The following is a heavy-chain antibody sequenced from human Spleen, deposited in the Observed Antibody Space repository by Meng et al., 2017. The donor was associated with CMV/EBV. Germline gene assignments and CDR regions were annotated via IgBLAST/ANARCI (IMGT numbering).Heavy chain of an antibody. CDR3: ARAPSSNYDILTGYKYYFDS. CDR2: INPNSGGT. CDR1: GYTFIGYR. Sequence: ASVKVSCKASGYTFIGYRLHWVRQASGQGLEWMGWINPNSGGTNYAQKFQGRVTMTRDTSISTAYMELSRLRSDDTAVYYCARAPSSNYDILTGYKYYFDSWGQGTLVTVSS. D-gene: IGHD3-9*01. J-gene: IGHJ4*02. V-gene: IGHV1-2*02.